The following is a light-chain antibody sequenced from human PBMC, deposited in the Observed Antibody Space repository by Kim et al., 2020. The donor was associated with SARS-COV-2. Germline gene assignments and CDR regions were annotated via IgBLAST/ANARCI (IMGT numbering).Light chain of an antibody. J-gene: IGKJ5*01. CDR3: LHHNSYPFS. CDR1: QDIRND. Sequence: IEDRITIACRSSQDIRNDLAWYQQKPGKTPERLIYAASRLQSGVPSRFSGSGSGTEFTLTINSVQPEDFATYYCLHHNSYPFSFGQGTRLEIK. CDR2: AAS. V-gene: IGKV1-17*01.